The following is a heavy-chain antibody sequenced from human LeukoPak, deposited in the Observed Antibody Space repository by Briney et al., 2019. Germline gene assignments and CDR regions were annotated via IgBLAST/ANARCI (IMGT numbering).Heavy chain of an antibody. CDR2: ISSSSSTI. CDR3: AKVVPDSGSYYEVGFDY. D-gene: IGHD1-26*01. CDR1: GFTFTNAW. J-gene: IGHJ4*02. Sequence: PGGSLRLSCAASGFTFTNAWMSWVRQAPGKGLEWVSYISSSSSTIYYADSVKGRFTISRDNSKNTLYLQMNSLRAEDTAVYYCAKVVPDSGSYYEVGFDYWGQGTLVTVSS. V-gene: IGHV3-48*01.